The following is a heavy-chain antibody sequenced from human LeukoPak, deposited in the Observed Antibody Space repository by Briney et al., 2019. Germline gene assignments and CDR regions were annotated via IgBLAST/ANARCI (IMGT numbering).Heavy chain of an antibody. CDR1: GFTFSTHT. D-gene: IGHD6-19*01. CDR2: ISSTSS. V-gene: IGHV3-21*01. CDR3: VRIPNSAGFPNWLDP. Sequence: GGSLRLSCAASGFTFSTHTMNWVRQAPGKGLEWVSSISSTSSYYAESVKGRFTISRDNAKNSLYLHMNSLKADDTAVYYCVRIPNSAGFPNWLDPWGQGTPVTVSS. J-gene: IGHJ5*02.